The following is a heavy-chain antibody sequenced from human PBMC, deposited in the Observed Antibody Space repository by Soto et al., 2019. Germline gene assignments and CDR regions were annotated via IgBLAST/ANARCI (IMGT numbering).Heavy chain of an antibody. J-gene: IGHJ6*02. CDR1: GGTFSSYA. D-gene: IGHD4-4*01. CDR2: IIPIFGTA. V-gene: IGHV1-69*13. CDR3: ASYDYSKSIDYYYGMDV. Sequence: SVKVSCKASGGTFSSYAISWVRQAPGQGLEWMGGIIPIFGTANYAQKFQGRVTITADESTSTAYMELSSLRSEDTAVYYYASYDYSKSIDYYYGMDVWGQGTTVTVSS.